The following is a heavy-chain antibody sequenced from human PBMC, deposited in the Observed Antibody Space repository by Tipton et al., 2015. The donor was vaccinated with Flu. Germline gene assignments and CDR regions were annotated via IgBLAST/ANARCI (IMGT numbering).Heavy chain of an antibody. CDR3: AREGYYNSGPPPLDP. D-gene: IGHD3-10*01. CDR2: IYTSGST. Sequence: TLSLTCIVSGGSVSSGPYYWSWIRQPTGKGLEWIGRIYTSGSTDYNPSLKSRVTISLDTSKNQVSLKLSSVTDADTAVYYCAREGYYNSGPPPLDPWGQGTLVTVSS. CDR1: GGSVSSGPYY. V-gene: IGHV4-61*02. J-gene: IGHJ5*02.